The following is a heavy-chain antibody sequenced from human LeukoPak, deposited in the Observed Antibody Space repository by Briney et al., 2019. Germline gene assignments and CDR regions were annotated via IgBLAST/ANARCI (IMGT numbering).Heavy chain of an antibody. V-gene: IGHV1-2*06. CDR1: GYTFTYYY. CDR3: ARGWFRELLKN. D-gene: IGHD3-10*01. J-gene: IGHJ4*02. CDR2: INPNSGGT. Sequence: ASAKVSFKASGYTFTYYYMHWLRQAPGQGLDGMGRINPNSGGTNYAQKFQGRVTMTRDTSISTAYMELSRLRSDDTAVYYCARGWFRELLKNWGQGTLVTVSS.